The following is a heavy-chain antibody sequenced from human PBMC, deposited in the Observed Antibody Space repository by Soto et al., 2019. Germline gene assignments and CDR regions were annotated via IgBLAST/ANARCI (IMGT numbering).Heavy chain of an antibody. V-gene: IGHV4-30-2*01. J-gene: IGHJ4*02. D-gene: IGHD4-17*01. CDR3: ASGPIGDYTDGFDY. Sequence: PSETLSLTCAVSGGTISSGGYSWSWIRQPPGKGLEWIGYIYHSGSTYYNPSLKSRVTISVDRSKNQFSLKLSSVTAADTAVYYCASGPIGDYTDGFDYWGQGTLVTVS. CDR1: GGTISSGGYS. CDR2: IYHSGST.